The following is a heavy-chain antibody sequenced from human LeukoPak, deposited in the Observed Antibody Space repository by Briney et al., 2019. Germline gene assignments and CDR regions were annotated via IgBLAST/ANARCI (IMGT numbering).Heavy chain of an antibody. CDR2: ISAYNGNT. Sequence: ASVKVSCKAFGYTFTSYGISWVRQAPGQGLEWMGWISAYNGNTNYAQKLQGRVTMITDTSTSTAYMELRSLRSDDTAVYYCARDLYYGSGMYYFDYWGQGTLVTVSS. CDR3: ARDLYYGSGMYYFDY. CDR1: GYTFTSYG. D-gene: IGHD3-10*01. V-gene: IGHV1-18*01. J-gene: IGHJ4*02.